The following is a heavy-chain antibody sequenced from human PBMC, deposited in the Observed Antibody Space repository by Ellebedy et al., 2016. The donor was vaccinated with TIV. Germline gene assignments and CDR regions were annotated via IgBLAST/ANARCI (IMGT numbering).Heavy chain of an antibody. V-gene: IGHV1-2*02. J-gene: IGHJ4*02. Sequence: AASVKVSCKASGYTFTGYYMHWVRQAPGQGLEWMGWINPNSGGTNYAQKFQGRVTMTRDTSISTAYMELSRLRSDDTAVYYCAVVSGYSYGYFDYWGQGTLVTVSS. CDR1: GYTFTGYY. CDR2: INPNSGGT. D-gene: IGHD5-18*01. CDR3: AVVSGYSYGYFDY.